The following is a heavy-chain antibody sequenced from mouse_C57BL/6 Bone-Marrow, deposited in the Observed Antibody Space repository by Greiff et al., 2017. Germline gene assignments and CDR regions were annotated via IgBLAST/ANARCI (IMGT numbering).Heavy chain of an antibody. D-gene: IGHD1-1*01. J-gene: IGHJ2*01. CDR2: IDPANGNT. CDR1: CFHINNTY. CDR3: ASAYYYRFDY. V-gene: IGHV14-3*01. Sequence: EVMLVASVAELVRPWASLSLSCTASCFHINNTYMHWVEQRPEQGLEWIGMIDPANGNTKYAPKFQDKATITADTSSNTAYLQHSSLTSEDTAIYYCASAYYYRFDYWGQGTTLTVSS.